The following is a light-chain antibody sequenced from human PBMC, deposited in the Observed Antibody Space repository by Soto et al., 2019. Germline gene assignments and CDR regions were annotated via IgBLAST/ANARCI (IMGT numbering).Light chain of an antibody. CDR1: QYVSTTF. CDR2: GTS. CDR3: QQYGSSPLT. J-gene: IGKJ4*01. V-gene: IGKV3-20*01. Sequence: EIVLTQSPGTLSLSPGERATLSCRASQYVSTTFFAWYQQKPGKAPRLLIYGTSNRDTGIPDRFSGSGSGTDFTLTIYRPEPEDFAVYYCQQYGSSPLTFGGGTRMEIK.